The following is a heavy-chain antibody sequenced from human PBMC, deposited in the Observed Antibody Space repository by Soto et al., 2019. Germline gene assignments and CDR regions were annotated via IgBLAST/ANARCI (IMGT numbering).Heavy chain of an antibody. J-gene: IGHJ4*02. CDR1: GFTFSSYA. CDR2: ISGSGGTA. V-gene: IGHV3-23*01. Sequence: EVQLLESGGGSVQPGGSLRLSCAASGFTFSSYAMHWVRRPPGKGLEWVSSISGSGGTAYYADSVKGRFSISRDSLVNTLYLPMNSLRAEDTAVYYCAKGRGQNWKFDYWGQGTLVTVSP. D-gene: IGHD1-1*01. CDR3: AKGRGQNWKFDY.